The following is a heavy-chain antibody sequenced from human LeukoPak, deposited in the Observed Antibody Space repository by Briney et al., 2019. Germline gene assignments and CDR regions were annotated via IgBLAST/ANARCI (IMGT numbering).Heavy chain of an antibody. D-gene: IGHD3-3*01. Sequence: SETLSLTCAVYGGSFSGYYWSWIRQPPGKGLEWIGEINHSGSTNYNPSLKSRVTISVDTSKNQFSLKLSSVTAADTAVYYCAREGNDFWSGYYCEFDYWGQGTLVTVSS. J-gene: IGHJ4*02. CDR1: GGSFSGYY. CDR2: INHSGST. CDR3: AREGNDFWSGYYCEFDY. V-gene: IGHV4-34*01.